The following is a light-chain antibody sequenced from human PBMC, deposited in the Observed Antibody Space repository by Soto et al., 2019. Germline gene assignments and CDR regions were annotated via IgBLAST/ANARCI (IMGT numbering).Light chain of an antibody. Sequence: EIVLTQSPGTLSLSPGERATLSCRASQSVSSSYLAWYQQKPGQAPRLLIYGASSRATGIPDRFSGSGSGTDFTLTISRLEPEDFAGYYCQQYGSSPPGTFGQGPKVEIK. V-gene: IGKV3-20*01. CDR1: QSVSSSY. CDR2: GAS. CDR3: QQYGSSPPGT. J-gene: IGKJ1*01.